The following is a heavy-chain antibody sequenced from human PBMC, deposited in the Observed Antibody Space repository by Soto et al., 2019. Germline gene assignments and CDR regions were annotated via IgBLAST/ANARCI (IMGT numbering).Heavy chain of an antibody. J-gene: IGHJ6*02. CDR2: ISSSGSTT. D-gene: IGHD2-2*01. CDR3: AKGPAIVLVPAAMNYYYGMDV. Sequence: GGSLRLSCAASGFTFSDYYMSWIRQAPGKGLEWVSYISSSGSTTYYADSVKGRFTISRDNSKNTLYLQMNSLRAEDTAVYYCAKGPAIVLVPAAMNYYYGMDVWGQGTTVTVSS. CDR1: GFTFSDYY. V-gene: IGHV3-11*04.